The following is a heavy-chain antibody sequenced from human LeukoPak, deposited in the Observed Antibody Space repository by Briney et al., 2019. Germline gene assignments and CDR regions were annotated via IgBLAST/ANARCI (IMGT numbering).Heavy chain of an antibody. D-gene: IGHD3-22*01. V-gene: IGHV4-61*02. Sequence: KPTETLSLTCTVSGGSISSGSYYWSWIRQPAGKGLEWIGRIYTSGSTNSNPSLKSRVTISVDTSQNQFSLKLSSQTAADTAVYYCARDAVVIDAFDIWGQGTMVTVSS. CDR1: GGSISSGSYY. CDR3: ARDAVVIDAFDI. CDR2: IYTSGST. J-gene: IGHJ3*02.